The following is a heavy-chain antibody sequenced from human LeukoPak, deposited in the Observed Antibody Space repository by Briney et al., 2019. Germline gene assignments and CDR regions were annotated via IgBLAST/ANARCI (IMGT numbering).Heavy chain of an antibody. CDR3: ARGVVGATA. CDR1: GGSISSYF. Sequence: SETLSLTCTISGGSISSYFWSWIRQPAGKGLEWIGRIHTSGSTNYNPSLKSRVTMSVDTPNNQISLKLSSMTAADTAVYYCARGVVGATAWGQGALVTVSS. D-gene: IGHD1-26*01. J-gene: IGHJ5*02. V-gene: IGHV4-4*07. CDR2: IHTSGST.